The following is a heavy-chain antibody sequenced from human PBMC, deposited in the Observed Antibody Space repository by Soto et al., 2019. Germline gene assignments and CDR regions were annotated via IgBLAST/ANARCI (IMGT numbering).Heavy chain of an antibody. V-gene: IGHV4-61*01. Sequence: KPSETLSLTCTVSGGSVISGSYYCICIRQPPGKGLEWIGYIYYSGSTNYNPSLKSRVTISVDTSKNQFSLKLSSVTAADTAVYYCARSSYTTGGNWFDPWGQGTLVTVSS. CDR3: ARSSYTTGGNWFDP. CDR1: GGSVISGSYY. CDR2: IYYSGST. D-gene: IGHD4-17*01. J-gene: IGHJ5*02.